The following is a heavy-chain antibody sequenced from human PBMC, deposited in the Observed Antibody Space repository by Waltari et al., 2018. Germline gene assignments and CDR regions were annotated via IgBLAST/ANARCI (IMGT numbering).Heavy chain of an antibody. CDR1: GGSISSSSYY. CDR3: ARQIVVVVAVYYYYYGMDV. CDR2: IYYSGST. D-gene: IGHD2-15*01. Sequence: QLQLQESGPGLVKPSETLSLTCTVSGGSISSSSYYWGWIRQPPGKGLEWIGSIYYSGSTYYNPSLKSRVTISVDTSKNQFSLKLSSVTAADTAVYYCARQIVVVVAVYYYYYGMDVWGQGTTVTVSS. V-gene: IGHV4-39*01. J-gene: IGHJ6*02.